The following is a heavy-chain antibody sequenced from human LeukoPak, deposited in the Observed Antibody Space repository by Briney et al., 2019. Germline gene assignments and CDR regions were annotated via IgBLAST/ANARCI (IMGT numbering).Heavy chain of an antibody. CDR2: IKEDGSES. V-gene: IGHV3-7*03. Sequence: GGSLRLSCEGSAFIFSGHWMNWVRQTPGKGLEWVAGIKEDGSESQYVDSVKGRFTISRDNSKNTLYLQMNSLRAEDTAVYYCARHDWFDPWGRGTLVTVSS. CDR1: AFIFSGHW. CDR3: ARHDWFDP. J-gene: IGHJ5*02.